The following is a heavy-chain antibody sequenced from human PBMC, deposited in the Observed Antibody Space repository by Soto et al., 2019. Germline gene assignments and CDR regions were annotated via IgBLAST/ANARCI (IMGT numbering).Heavy chain of an antibody. CDR3: ARESSSWPDAFDI. D-gene: IGHD6-13*01. Sequence: EVQLVESGGGLVKPGGSLRLSCAASGFTFSSYSMNWVRQAPGKGLEWVSSISSSSSYIYYADSVKGRFTISRDNAKNSLYLQMNSLRAEDTAVYYCARESSSWPDAFDIWGQGTMVTVSS. CDR2: ISSSSSYI. J-gene: IGHJ3*02. V-gene: IGHV3-21*01. CDR1: GFTFSSYS.